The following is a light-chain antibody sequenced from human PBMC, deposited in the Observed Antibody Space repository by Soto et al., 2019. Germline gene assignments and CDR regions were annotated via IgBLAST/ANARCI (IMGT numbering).Light chain of an antibody. J-gene: IGKJ4*01. V-gene: IGKV3-20*01. CDR2: GAS. CDR1: RSVSNRY. Sequence: EIVLTQSPGTLSLSPGERATLSCRASRSVSNRYLAWYQQKPGQAPRLLFYGASSRATGIPDRFSGSGSGTDFTLTISRLEPEDFAVYYCQQYGSSPRTFGGGTKVDIK. CDR3: QQYGSSPRT.